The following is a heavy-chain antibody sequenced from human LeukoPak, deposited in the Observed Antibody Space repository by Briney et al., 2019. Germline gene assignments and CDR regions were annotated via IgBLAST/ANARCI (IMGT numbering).Heavy chain of an antibody. Sequence: SETLSLTCTVSGGSISSSSYYWGWIRQPPGKGLEWIGSIYYSGSTYYNPSLKRRLTISVGTSKNQLSLKLSSVTAADTAVYYCARHCSSINCYPDGGAYWGQGTLVTVSS. D-gene: IGHD2-2*01. V-gene: IGHV4-39*01. CDR1: GGSISSSSYY. CDR2: IYYSGST. J-gene: IGHJ4*02. CDR3: ARHCSSINCYPDGGAY.